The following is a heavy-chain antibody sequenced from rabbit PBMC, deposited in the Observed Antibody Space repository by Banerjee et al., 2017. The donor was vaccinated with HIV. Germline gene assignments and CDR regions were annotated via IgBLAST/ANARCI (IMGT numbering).Heavy chain of an antibody. CDR1: GFSFSSSYY. J-gene: IGHJ3*01. D-gene: IGHD4-1*01. CDR3: ARGSGWGTRLDL. V-gene: IGHV1S40*01. Sequence: QQLEESGGGLVKPGASLTLTCTASGFSFSSSYYMCWVRQAPGKGLEWIACIDAGSSGSSYYANWAKGRFTISKTSSTTVTLQMTSLTAADTATYFCARGSGWGTRLDLWGPGPSSPS. CDR2: IDAGSSGSS.